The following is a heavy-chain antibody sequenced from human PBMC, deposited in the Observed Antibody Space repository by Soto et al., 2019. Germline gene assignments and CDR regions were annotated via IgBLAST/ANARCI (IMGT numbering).Heavy chain of an antibody. V-gene: IGHV4-39*02. D-gene: IGHD2-15*01. CDR1: GGSISSSSYY. Sequence: SETLSLTCTVSGGSISSSSYYWGWIRQPPGKGLEWIGCIYHSGSTYYNPSLKSRVTISLDRSKNHFSLNIEDSAVYYCSGAESPDTAYFSLYWGQGTPVTVSS. J-gene: IGHJ4*02. CDR3: PDTAYFSLY. CDR2: IYHSGST.